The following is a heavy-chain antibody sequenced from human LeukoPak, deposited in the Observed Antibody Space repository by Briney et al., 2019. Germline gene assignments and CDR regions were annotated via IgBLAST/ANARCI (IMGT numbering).Heavy chain of an antibody. CDR2: ISSDGDNQ. Sequence: PGGSLRLSCAASGFTFTNYILHWVRQAPGRGLEWVAVISSDGDNQYYADSVKGRFTISRDNAKNSLYLQMNSLRAEDTAIYYCTRVGYIDEGIDYWGQGTLVTVSS. V-gene: IGHV3-30*04. J-gene: IGHJ4*02. CDR3: TRVGYIDEGIDY. CDR1: GFTFTNYI. D-gene: IGHD5-24*01.